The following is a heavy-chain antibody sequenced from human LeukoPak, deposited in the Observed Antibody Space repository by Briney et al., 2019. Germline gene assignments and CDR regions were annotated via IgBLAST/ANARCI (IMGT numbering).Heavy chain of an antibody. CDR3: ARAESYYYGMDV. CDR2: ISSNGGST. V-gene: IGHV3-64*01. J-gene: IGHJ6*02. CDR1: GFTFSSYA. Sequence: GGSLRLSCAASGFTFSSYAMHWVRQAPGKGLEYVSAISSNGGSTYYANSVKGRFTISRDNSKNTLYLQMGSLRAEDMAVYYCARAESYYYGMDVWGQGTTVTASS.